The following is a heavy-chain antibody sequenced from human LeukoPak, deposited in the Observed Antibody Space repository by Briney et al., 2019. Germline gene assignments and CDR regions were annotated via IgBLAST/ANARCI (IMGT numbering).Heavy chain of an antibody. D-gene: IGHD2-8*01. J-gene: IGHJ4*02. CDR1: RFTFSSSL. Sequence: PGGSLRLSCSASRFTFSSSLMFWVRQAPGKGLEYVAAISGSGGSTYHADTVYGRFTISRDNSKNTLYLQMTSLRAEDTALYYCVKDNGQGGFDYWGQGTLVTVSS. V-gene: IGHV3-64D*09. CDR2: ISGSGGST. CDR3: VKDNGQGGFDY.